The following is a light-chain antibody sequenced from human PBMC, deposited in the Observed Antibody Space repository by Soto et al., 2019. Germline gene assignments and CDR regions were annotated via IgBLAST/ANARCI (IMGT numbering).Light chain of an antibody. V-gene: IGLV1-51*01. CDR3: GTWDGSLNTQI. Sequence: QSVLTQPPSVSAAPGQKVTISCSGSSSNIGNNYVSWYQQLSGTAPKAPKLLIYDNDKRPSGIPDRFSGSKSGTSATLGITGLQTGDEADYYCGTWDGSLNTQIFGGGTKLTVL. J-gene: IGLJ2*01. CDR2: DND. CDR1: SSNIGNNY.